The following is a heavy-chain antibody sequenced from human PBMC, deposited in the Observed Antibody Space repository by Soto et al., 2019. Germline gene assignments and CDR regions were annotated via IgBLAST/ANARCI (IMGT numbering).Heavy chain of an antibody. CDR2: INHSGST. CDR1: GGSFSCYY. D-gene: IGHD1-20*01. J-gene: IGHJ5*02. Sequence: PSETLSLTCAVYGGSFSCYYWSWIRQPPGKGLEWIGEINHSGSTNYNPSLKSRVTISVDTSKNQFSLKLSSVTAADTAVYYCARGSYNWNHRADTTHWFDPWGQGTLVTVSS. CDR3: ARGSYNWNHRADTTHWFDP. V-gene: IGHV4-34*01.